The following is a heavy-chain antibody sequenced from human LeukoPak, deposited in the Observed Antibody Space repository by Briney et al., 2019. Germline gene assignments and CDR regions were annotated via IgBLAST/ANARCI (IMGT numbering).Heavy chain of an antibody. Sequence: GGSLRLSCAASGFTLSSYEVKWVRQAPGKGLVWVSYIGSSGTTIYYADSVKGRFTISRDNAKNSVYLQTNSLRAEDTAVYYCARGWLGDYWGQGTLVTVSS. J-gene: IGHJ4*02. CDR1: GFTLSSYE. CDR3: ARGWLGDY. CDR2: IGSSGTTI. D-gene: IGHD3-10*01. V-gene: IGHV3-48*03.